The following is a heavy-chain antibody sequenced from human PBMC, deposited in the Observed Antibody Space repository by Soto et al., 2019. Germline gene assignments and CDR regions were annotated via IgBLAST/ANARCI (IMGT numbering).Heavy chain of an antibody. CDR3: ARQLPQPYYGDWSEGSNWFDP. CDR1: GGNFSDYY. CDR2: INHSGST. J-gene: IGHJ5*02. Sequence: SQTNSLSYAVYGGNFSDYYWSWIRQPTGKGLEWIGEINHSGSTNYNPSLKSRVTISVDTSKNQFSLKLSSVTAADTAVYYCARQLPQPYYGDWSEGSNWFDPWGQGTLVTVSS. V-gene: IGHV4-34*01. D-gene: IGHD4-17*01.